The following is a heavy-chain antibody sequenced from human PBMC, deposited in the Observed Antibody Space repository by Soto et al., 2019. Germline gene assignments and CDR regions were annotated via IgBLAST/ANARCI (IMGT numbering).Heavy chain of an antibody. D-gene: IGHD6-19*01. V-gene: IGHV3-74*01. CDR1: GFTFSAYW. CDR2: INRDGSST. CDR3: ARGYSSGLGY. J-gene: IGHJ4*02. Sequence: PGGSLRLSCAASGFTFSAYWMHWVRQGPEKGLVWVSRINRDGSSTSYADSVKGRFTISRDNAKDTLYLQMNSLRAEDTAVYYCARGYSSGLGYWGQGTVVTVSS.